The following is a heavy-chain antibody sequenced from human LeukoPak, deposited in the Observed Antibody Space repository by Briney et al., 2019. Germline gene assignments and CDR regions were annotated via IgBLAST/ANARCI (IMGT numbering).Heavy chain of an antibody. V-gene: IGHV3-23*01. CDR2: INSGGGT. Sequence: GGSLRLSCAASVFTFSSYAMSWVRQAPGKGLEWVSAINSGGGTYYADSVKGLFTISRDNSKNTLYVQMNSLRAEDTAVYYCAKDLLAGTLEFFECWGQGTLV. J-gene: IGHJ4*02. CDR1: VFTFSSYA. D-gene: IGHD6-19*01. CDR3: AKDLLAGTLEFFEC.